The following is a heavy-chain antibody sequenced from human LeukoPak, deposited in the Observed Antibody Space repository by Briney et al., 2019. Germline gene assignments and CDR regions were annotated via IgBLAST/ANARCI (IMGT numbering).Heavy chain of an antibody. V-gene: IGHV3-73*01. CDR2: IRSEAENSAT. CDR1: GLTLSGSA. Sequence: GGSLRLSCAASGLTLSGSAMQWVRQAPGKGLEWVGRIRSEAENSATALAASVKGRFTISRDDSKNMVYLQLDSLKAEDTAVYYCAKPLPGVRTKHAFDIWGRGTLVTVAS. D-gene: IGHD3-3*01. J-gene: IGHJ3*02. CDR3: AKPLPGVRTKHAFDI.